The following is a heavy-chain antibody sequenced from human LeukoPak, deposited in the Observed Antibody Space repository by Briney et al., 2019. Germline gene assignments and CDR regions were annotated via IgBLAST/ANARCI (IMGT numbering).Heavy chain of an antibody. J-gene: IGHJ4*02. Sequence: PGGSLRLSCAASGFTFSDYYMSWIRQAPGKGLEWVSYISSSGSTIYYADSVKGQFTISRDNAKNSLYLQMNSLRAEDTAVYYCASGIDYGDYVYYWGQGTLVTVSS. D-gene: IGHD4-17*01. V-gene: IGHV3-11*01. CDR3: ASGIDYGDYVYY. CDR1: GFTFSDYY. CDR2: ISSSGSTI.